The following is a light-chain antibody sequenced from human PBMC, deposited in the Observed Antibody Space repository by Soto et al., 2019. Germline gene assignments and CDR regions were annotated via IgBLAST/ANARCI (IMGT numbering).Light chain of an antibody. V-gene: IGKV3-15*01. Sequence: IVLTQSPATLSLSPGERASLSCRASQSVNSDYLAGFQQKPGQAPRLLIYCASTRGTGIPARFSGSGAGTEFTLTIISRQAEDFAVDYCQQYNNWPRTFGQGTKVDIK. CDR1: QSVNSD. CDR2: CAS. J-gene: IGKJ1*01. CDR3: QQYNNWPRT.